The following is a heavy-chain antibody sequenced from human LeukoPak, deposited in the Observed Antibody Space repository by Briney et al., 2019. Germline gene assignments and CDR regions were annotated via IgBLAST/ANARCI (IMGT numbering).Heavy chain of an antibody. CDR3: AREGTGTD. V-gene: IGHV3-11*04. D-gene: IGHD3-10*01. CDR2: ITPSGTTK. Sequence: GGSLRLSCAASGFSFSDYYMSWIRQAPGKGLEWVAYITPSGTTKTYADSVEGRFFISRDNAQSSVPLDMNSLRVEDTGVYYCAREGTGTDWGQGTWVTVSS. J-gene: IGHJ3*01. CDR1: GFSFSDYY.